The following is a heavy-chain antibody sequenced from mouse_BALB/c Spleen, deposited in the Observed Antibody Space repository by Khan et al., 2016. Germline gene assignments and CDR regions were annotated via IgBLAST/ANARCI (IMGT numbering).Heavy chain of an antibody. J-gene: IGHJ3*01. Sequence: QVQLKQSGPELKKPGETVKISCKASGYSFTNYGMNWVKQAPGKGLKWMGWIDTNTGEPTYAEEFKGRFAFSLETSAIPAYLQINNLKNDDTATYFCARWGYDYAWLAYWGQGTLVTVSA. CDR3: ARWGYDYAWLAY. CDR2: IDTNTGEP. CDR1: GYSFTNYG. V-gene: IGHV9-3*02. D-gene: IGHD2-4*01.